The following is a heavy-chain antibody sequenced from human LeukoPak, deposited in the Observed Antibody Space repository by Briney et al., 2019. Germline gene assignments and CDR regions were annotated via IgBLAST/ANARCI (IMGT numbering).Heavy chain of an antibody. CDR3: ARDQVVDNYYDSSGRTAPGY. J-gene: IGHJ4*02. Sequence: ASVKVSCKASVGTFSSYAISWVRQAPGRGLDWMGWGNPNSGGTNYAQKLQGRGTMTTDNSTDTAHLELRSLESDDHAGDYRARDQVVDNYYDSSGRTAPGYWGQGTLVTVSS. V-gene: IGHV1-18*01. CDR1: VGTFSSYA. D-gene: IGHD3-22*01. CDR2: GNPNSGGT.